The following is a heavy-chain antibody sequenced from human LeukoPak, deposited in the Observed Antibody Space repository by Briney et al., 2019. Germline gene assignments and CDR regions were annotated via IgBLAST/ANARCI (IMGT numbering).Heavy chain of an antibody. Sequence: GSSVKVSCKASGGTFSSYAISWVRQAPGQGLEWMGRIIPILGIANYAQKFQGRVTITADKSTSTAYMELSSLRSEDTAVYYYARETTAPEYYDSSGYRLWEWGQGTLVTVSS. D-gene: IGHD3-22*01. CDR1: GGTFSSYA. J-gene: IGHJ4*02. V-gene: IGHV1-69*04. CDR3: ARETTAPEYYDSSGYRLWE. CDR2: IIPILGIA.